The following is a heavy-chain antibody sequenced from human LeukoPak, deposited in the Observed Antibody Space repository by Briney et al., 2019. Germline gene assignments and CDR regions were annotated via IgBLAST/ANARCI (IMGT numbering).Heavy chain of an antibody. Sequence: GGSLRLSCAASGFTFSSYSMNWVRQAPGKGLEWVSAISGSGGSTYYADSVKGWFTISRDNSKNTLYLQMNSLRAEDTAVYYCAKQLKDSSSWYISHYYMDVWGKGTTVTISS. D-gene: IGHD6-13*01. CDR1: GFTFSSYS. CDR3: AKQLKDSSSWYISHYYMDV. V-gene: IGHV3-23*01. CDR2: ISGSGGST. J-gene: IGHJ6*03.